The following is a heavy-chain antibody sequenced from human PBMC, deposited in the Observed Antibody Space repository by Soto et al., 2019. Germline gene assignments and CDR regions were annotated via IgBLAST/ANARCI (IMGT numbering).Heavy chain of an antibody. V-gene: IGHV5-10-1*01. CDR3: ARLFRPYGGPQYYGMDV. D-gene: IGHD4-17*01. CDR2: IDRSESYT. Sequence: GESLKISCKGSGYSFTSYWISWVRQMPGKGLEGVGRIDRSESYTNYSTSFQGHVTISADKSIRTYYLQWSSRKASHTAMYYSARLFRPYGGPQYYGMDVWGQGTTVTVSS. J-gene: IGHJ6*02. CDR1: GYSFTSYW.